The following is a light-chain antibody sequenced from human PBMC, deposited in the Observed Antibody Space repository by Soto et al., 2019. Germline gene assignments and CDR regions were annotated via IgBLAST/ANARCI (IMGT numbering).Light chain of an antibody. Sequence: EIVMTQSPATLSVSPGERATLSCRTSHSVSSKLAWYQQKPGQVPRVLIYGASTRATGIPARFSGSGSGTEFTLTISSLQSEDFAVYFCQHYNDWPPTWTFGQGTRVEIK. CDR3: QHYNDWPPTWT. CDR2: GAS. J-gene: IGKJ1*01. V-gene: IGKV3-15*01. CDR1: HSVSSK.